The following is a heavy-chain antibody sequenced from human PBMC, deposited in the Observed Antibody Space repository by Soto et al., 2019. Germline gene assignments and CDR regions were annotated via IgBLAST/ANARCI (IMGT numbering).Heavy chain of an antibody. CDR2: IIPILGIT. Sequence: QVQLVQSGAEVKKPGSSVKVSCKASGGTFSSYTISWVRQAPGQGLEWMGRIIPILGITNYAQKFQGRVTITADKSTSTAYMELSSLRSEDTAVYYCARDSSRLMAGVVAPHVDIWGQGTMVTVSS. D-gene: IGHD2-15*01. CDR1: GGTFSSYT. V-gene: IGHV1-69*08. J-gene: IGHJ3*02. CDR3: ARDSSRLMAGVVAPHVDI.